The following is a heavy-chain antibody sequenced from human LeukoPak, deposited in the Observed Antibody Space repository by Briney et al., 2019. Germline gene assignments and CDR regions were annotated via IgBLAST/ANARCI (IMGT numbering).Heavy chain of an antibody. CDR3: ARERDYGSRFDP. V-gene: IGHV1-3*01. CDR1: GYTFTSYA. J-gene: IGHJ5*02. CDR2: INAGNGNT. D-gene: IGHD3-10*01. Sequence: ASVKVYCKASGYTFTSYAMHWVRQAPGQRLEWMGWINAGNGNTKYSQKFQGRVTITRDTSASTAYMELSSLRSEDTAVYYCARERDYGSRFDPWGQGTLVTVSS.